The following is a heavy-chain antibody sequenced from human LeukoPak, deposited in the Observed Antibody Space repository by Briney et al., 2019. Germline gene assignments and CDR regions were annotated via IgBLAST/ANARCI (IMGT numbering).Heavy chain of an antibody. J-gene: IGHJ5*02. CDR2: ISSSSSYI. V-gene: IGHV3-21*01. D-gene: IGHD3-22*01. CDR3: ARGRSLYYYDSSGSP. Sequence: GGSLRLSCAASGFTFSSYSMNWVRQAPGKGLEWVSSISSSSSYIYYADSVKGRFTISRDNAKNSLYLQMNSLRAEDTAVYYCARGRSLYYYDSSGSPWGQGTLVTVSP. CDR1: GFTFSSYS.